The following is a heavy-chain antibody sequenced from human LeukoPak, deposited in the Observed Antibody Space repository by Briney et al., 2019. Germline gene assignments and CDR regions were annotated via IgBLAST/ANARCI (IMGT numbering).Heavy chain of an antibody. D-gene: IGHD3-3*01. CDR3: ARGPNIPYYDSWSGYYTRPAEHCDY. Sequence: GASVKVSCKASGYTFTSYYMHWVRQAPGQGLAWMGIINPSGGSTSYAQKFQGRVTMTRDTSTSTVYMELSSLRSEDTAVYYCARGPNIPYYDSWSGYYTRPAEHCDYWGQGTLVTVSS. CDR1: GYTFTSYY. V-gene: IGHV1-46*01. J-gene: IGHJ4*02. CDR2: INPSGGST.